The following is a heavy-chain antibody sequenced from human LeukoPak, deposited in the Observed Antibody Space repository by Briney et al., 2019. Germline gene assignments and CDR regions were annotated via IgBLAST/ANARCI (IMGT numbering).Heavy chain of an antibody. D-gene: IGHD5-24*01. CDR1: GGSISSYY. CDR2: IYYSGST. V-gene: IGHV4-59*01. J-gene: IGHJ4*02. CDR3: ARERWGPFND. Sequence: SETLSLTCTVSGGSISSYYWSWIRQPPGKGLEWIGYIYYSGSTNYNPSLKSRVTISVDTSKNQFSLKLSSVTAADTAVYYCARERWGPFNDWGQGTLVSVSS.